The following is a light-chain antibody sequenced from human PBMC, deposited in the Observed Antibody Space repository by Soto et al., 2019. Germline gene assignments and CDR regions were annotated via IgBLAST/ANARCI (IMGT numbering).Light chain of an antibody. V-gene: IGLV2-14*01. Sequence: QSALTQPASVSVSPGQSITISCTGTSSDVGGYNYVSWYQQHPGKAPKLMIYDVSNRTSGVSNRFSGSKSGNTASLTIAGLQAEDEADYYCSSYTSSSRVFGGGTKLTVL. CDR3: SSYTSSSRV. CDR1: SSDVGGYNY. J-gene: IGLJ3*02. CDR2: DVS.